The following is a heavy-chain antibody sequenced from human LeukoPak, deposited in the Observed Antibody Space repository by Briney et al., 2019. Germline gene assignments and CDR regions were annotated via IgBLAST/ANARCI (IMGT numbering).Heavy chain of an antibody. Sequence: ASVKVSRKASGYTFTGYYMHWVRQAPGQGLEWMGRINPNSGGTNYAQKFQGRVTMTRDTSISTAYMELSRLRSDDTAVYYCARAVLAHGVVATKDYWGQGTLVTVSS. V-gene: IGHV1-2*06. CDR1: GYTFTGYY. CDR3: ARAVLAHGVVATKDY. CDR2: INPNSGGT. J-gene: IGHJ4*02. D-gene: IGHD5-12*01.